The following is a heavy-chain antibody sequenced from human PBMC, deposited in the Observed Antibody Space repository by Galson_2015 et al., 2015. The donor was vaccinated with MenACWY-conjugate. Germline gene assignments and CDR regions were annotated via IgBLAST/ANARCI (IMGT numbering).Heavy chain of an antibody. CDR3: AKGNRAKGDYVWGKWRYMGYFDD. CDR2: ILTMFGTV. Sequence: SVKVSCKASGGTFNNFAINWVRQAPGQGLEWMGGILTMFGTVNYAQKFQGRVTLIADESTSTASMELSSLRSDDTAIYYCAKGNRAKGDYVWGKWRYMGYFDDWGQGTLVTVSS. V-gene: IGHV1-69*13. CDR1: GGTFNNFA. D-gene: IGHD3-16*01. J-gene: IGHJ4*02.